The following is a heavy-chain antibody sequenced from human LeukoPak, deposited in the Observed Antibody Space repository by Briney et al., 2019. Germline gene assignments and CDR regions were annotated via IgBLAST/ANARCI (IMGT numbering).Heavy chain of an antibody. CDR2: TYPIFDTP. CDR1: AGTLDNFA. J-gene: IGHJ1*01. D-gene: IGHD5-18*01. CDR3: ARDGRGYSFAEYFQY. Sequence: SVTVSCKAAAGTLDNFAIIWVRQAPGQGLEWMGVTYPIFDTPNFAQKFQDRVKITMNESTTTVYMELSSLRFEYTAVYYCARDGRGYSFAEYFQYWGLGTLVTVSS. V-gene: IGHV1-69*05.